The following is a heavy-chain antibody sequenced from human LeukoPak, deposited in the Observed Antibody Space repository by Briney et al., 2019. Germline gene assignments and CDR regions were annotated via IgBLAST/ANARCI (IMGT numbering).Heavy chain of an antibody. Sequence: QPGGSLRLSCAASGFTFSNYGIHWVRQAPGKGLDWITHIHYDGSNTYYADSVKGRFTISRENSKKTLYLQMNSLRVEDTAVYYCAKVGLPLWSPYRPGDYSYMDVWGKGTTVTVSS. CDR3: AKVGLPLWSPYRPGDYSYMDV. V-gene: IGHV3-30*02. J-gene: IGHJ6*03. D-gene: IGHD3-10*01. CDR1: GFTFSNYG. CDR2: IHYDGSNT.